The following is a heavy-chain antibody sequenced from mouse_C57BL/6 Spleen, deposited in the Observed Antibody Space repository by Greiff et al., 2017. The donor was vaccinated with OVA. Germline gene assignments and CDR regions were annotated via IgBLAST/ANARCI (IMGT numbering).Heavy chain of an antibody. J-gene: IGHJ4*01. Sequence: QVQLQQPGAELVMPGASVKLSCKASGYTFTSYWMHWVKQRPGQGLEWIGEIDPSDSYTNYNQKFKGKSTLTVDKSSSTAYMQLSSLTSEDSAVYYCARGLRRRDYYAMDDWGQGTSVTVSS. CDR2: IDPSDSYT. D-gene: IGHD2-2*01. CDR1: GYTFTSYW. CDR3: ARGLRRRDYYAMDD. V-gene: IGHV1-69*01.